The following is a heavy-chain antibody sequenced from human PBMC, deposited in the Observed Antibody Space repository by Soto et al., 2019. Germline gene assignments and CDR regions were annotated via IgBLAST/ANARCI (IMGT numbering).Heavy chain of an antibody. CDR1: GYTLTELS. CDR3: ARDLLGGLWS. D-gene: IGHD2-21*01. Sequence: ASVKVSCKVSGYTLTELSMHWVRQAPGEGLEWMGGFDPEDGETIYAQQFQGRVTMTRDTSISTAYMELSRLRSDDTAVYYCARDLLGGLWSWGQGTLVTVSS. CDR2: FDPEDGET. V-gene: IGHV1-24*01. J-gene: IGHJ5*02.